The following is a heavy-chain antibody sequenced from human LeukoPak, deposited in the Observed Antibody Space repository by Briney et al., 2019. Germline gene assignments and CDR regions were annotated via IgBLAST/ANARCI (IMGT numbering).Heavy chain of an antibody. V-gene: IGHV3-43D*03. CDR1: GFTFNDYA. CDR2: ISWDGGST. CDR3: TKEDRSSSWGLDY. Sequence: GGSLRLSCAASGFTFNDYAMHWVRQAPGKGLEWVSLISWDGGSTYYADSVKGRFTISRDNNKNSLYLQMNSLRAEDTALYYCTKEDRSSSWGLDYWGQGTLVTVSS. D-gene: IGHD6-13*01. J-gene: IGHJ4*02.